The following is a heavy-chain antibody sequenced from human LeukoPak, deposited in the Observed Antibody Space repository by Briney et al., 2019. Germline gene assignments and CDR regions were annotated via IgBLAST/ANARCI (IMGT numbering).Heavy chain of an antibody. CDR2: INPNSGGT. D-gene: IGHD1-26*01. Sequence: ASVKVSCKASGYTFTGYYMHWVRQAPGQGLEWMGWINPNSGGTNYAQKFQGRVTMTRDTSISTAYMELSRLRSDDTAVYYCARVAAWSSGGSYPPEFDYWGQGTLVTVSS. CDR3: ARVAAWSSGGSYPPEFDY. V-gene: IGHV1-2*02. CDR1: GYTFTGYY. J-gene: IGHJ4*02.